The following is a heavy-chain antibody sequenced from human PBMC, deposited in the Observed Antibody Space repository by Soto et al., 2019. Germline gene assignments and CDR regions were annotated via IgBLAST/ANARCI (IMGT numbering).Heavy chain of an antibody. CDR2: IYPGDSDT. J-gene: IGHJ5*02. CDR3: ARTMVRGVISWFDP. CDR1: GYSFTSYW. V-gene: IGHV5-51*01. Sequence: PGESLKISWKGSGYSFTSYWIGRVRQMPGKGLEWMGIIYPGDSDTRYSPSLQGQVTTSADKSISTAYLQWSSLKASDTAMYYCARTMVRGVISWFDPWGQGTLVTVSS. D-gene: IGHD3-10*01.